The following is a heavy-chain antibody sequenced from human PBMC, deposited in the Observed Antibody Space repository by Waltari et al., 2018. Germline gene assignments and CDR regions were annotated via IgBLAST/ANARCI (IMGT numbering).Heavy chain of an antibody. Sequence: EVQMVESGGGLVQPGGSLRLSCAASGFIFSDHYMDWVRQAPGKGLEWVARSRNKAMSDTIEYAASVKGRFTISRDDSNNSLYLQMNTLQTEDTAVYYCARGLGGRYFDFWGRGTLVTVSS. CDR3: ARGLGGRYFDF. D-gene: IGHD2-15*01. V-gene: IGHV3-72*01. J-gene: IGHJ2*01. CDR1: GFIFSDHY. CDR2: SRNKAMSDTI.